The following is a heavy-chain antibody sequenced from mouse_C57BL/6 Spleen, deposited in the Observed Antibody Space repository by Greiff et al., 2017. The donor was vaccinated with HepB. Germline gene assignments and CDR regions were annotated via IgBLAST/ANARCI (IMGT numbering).Heavy chain of an antibody. CDR1: GFTFSSYA. J-gene: IGHJ1*03. Sequence: EVMLVESGEGLVKPGGSLKLSCAASGFTFSSYAMSWVRQTPEKRLEWVAYISSGGDYIYYADTVKGRFTISRDNARNTLYLQMSSLKSEDTAMYYCTRDYGSSFPWYFDVWGTGTTVTVSS. V-gene: IGHV5-9-1*02. D-gene: IGHD1-1*01. CDR2: ISSGGDYI. CDR3: TRDYGSSFPWYFDV.